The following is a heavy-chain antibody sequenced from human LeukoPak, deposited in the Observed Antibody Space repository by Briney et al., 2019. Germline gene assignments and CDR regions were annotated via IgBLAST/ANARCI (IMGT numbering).Heavy chain of an antibody. Sequence: PSETLSLTCSVSGVSISGSYWSWIRQTPGKGLEWIGLIHYSGSTNYNLSLKSRVTISAATSNNQFSLKVTSVTAADTAVYYCARGYYDSSSYSNTFDIWGQGTMVTVSS. CDR2: IHYSGST. J-gene: IGHJ3*02. D-gene: IGHD3-22*01. CDR1: GVSISGSY. CDR3: ARGYYDSSSYSNTFDI. V-gene: IGHV4-59*01.